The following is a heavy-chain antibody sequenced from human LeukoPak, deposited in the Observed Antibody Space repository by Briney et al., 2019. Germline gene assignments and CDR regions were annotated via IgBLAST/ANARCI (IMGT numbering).Heavy chain of an antibody. V-gene: IGHV1-69*05. CDR2: IIPIFGTA. D-gene: IGHD5-18*01. CDR1: GGTFSSYA. Sequence: SVKVSCKASGGTFSSYAISWVRQAPGQGLEWMGGIIPIFGTANYAQKFQGRVTITTDESTSTAYMELSSLRAEDTAVYYCASLFGYSYGFGLGEDYWGQGTLVTVSS. CDR3: ASLFGYSYGFGLGEDY. J-gene: IGHJ4*02.